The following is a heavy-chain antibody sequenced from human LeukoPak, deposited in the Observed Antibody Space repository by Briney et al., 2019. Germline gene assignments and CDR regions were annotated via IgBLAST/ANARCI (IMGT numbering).Heavy chain of an antibody. Sequence: ASVKVSCKASGYTFTNYYMHWVRQAPGQGLEWMGIINPSGGSTSYAQKFQGRVTMTRDTSTSTVYMELSSLRSEDTAVYYCARDGEGYCSGGSCYYFDYWGQGTLVTVSS. CDR2: INPSGGST. J-gene: IGHJ4*02. CDR1: GYTFTNYY. D-gene: IGHD2-15*01. CDR3: ARDGEGYCSGGSCYYFDY. V-gene: IGHV1-46*01.